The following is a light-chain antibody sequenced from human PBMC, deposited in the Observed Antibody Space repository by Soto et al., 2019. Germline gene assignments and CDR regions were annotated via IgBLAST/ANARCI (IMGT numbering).Light chain of an antibody. Sequence: EFVLTQSPGTLSLSPGERATLSCRASQSVSSSYLAWYQQKPGQAPRILIYGASTRATGIPDRFSGSGSGTDFTLTISRLEPEDFAVYYCQQYHSYPPSFGQGTKVEIK. J-gene: IGKJ1*01. V-gene: IGKV3-20*01. CDR3: QQYHSYPPS. CDR1: QSVSSSY. CDR2: GAS.